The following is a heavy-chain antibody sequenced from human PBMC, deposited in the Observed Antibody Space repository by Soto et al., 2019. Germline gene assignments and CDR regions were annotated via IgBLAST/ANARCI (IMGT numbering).Heavy chain of an antibody. J-gene: IGHJ5*02. Sequence: PSETLSLTCNVSGRTISSYYWSWIRQPPGKGLEWIGSIYYNGNTNYNPSFRSRVTISLDTSKTQFSLKLTSVTAADTAIYYCARDSLSWFDPWGQGILVTVSS. CDR3: ARDSLSWFDP. CDR1: GRTISSYY. V-gene: IGHV4-59*01. CDR2: IYYNGNT.